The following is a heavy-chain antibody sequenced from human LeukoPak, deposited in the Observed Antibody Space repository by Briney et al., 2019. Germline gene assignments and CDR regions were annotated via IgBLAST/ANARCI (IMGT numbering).Heavy chain of an antibody. J-gene: IGHJ4*02. CDR3: ARLRWPRGGRSSFDY. V-gene: IGHV5-51*01. D-gene: IGHD3-10*01. CDR2: VNPDDSDT. CDR1: GYSFTSHW. Sequence: KSGASLQISCKGSGYSFTSHWIGWVRQLPGKGLEWMGIVNPDDSDTIYSPSFQGQVTISADESITTAYLQWSSLKASDTAMYYCARLRWPRGGRSSFDYWGQGALVTVSS.